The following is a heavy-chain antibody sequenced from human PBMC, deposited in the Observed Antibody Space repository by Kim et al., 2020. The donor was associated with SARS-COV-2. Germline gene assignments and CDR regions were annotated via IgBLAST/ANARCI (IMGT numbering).Heavy chain of an antibody. CDR3: ARDRRLRAPFGMDV. CDR2: VSSEGREI. J-gene: IGHJ6*02. V-gene: IGHV3-30*14. D-gene: IGHD2-21*02. Sequence: GTWLGGVSVVSSEGREIFYAAPVKGRFTVCRYNSKNTLYLQMSSLRAEDTDIYYCARDRRLRAPFGMDVWGRGTTVTVSS.